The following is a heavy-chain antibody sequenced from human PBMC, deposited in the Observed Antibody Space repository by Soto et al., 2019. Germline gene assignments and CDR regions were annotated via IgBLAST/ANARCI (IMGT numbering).Heavy chain of an antibody. CDR3: ARDLPQYYYDSSDAFDI. CDR1: GFTFISYS. V-gene: IGHV3-48*02. Sequence: GGSLRLSCAASGFTFISYSMNWVRQAPGKGLEWVSYISSSSSTIYYADSVKGRFTISRDNAKNSLYLQMNSLRDEDTAVYYCARDLPQYYYDSSDAFDIWGQGTMVTVSS. D-gene: IGHD3-22*01. J-gene: IGHJ3*02. CDR2: ISSSSSTI.